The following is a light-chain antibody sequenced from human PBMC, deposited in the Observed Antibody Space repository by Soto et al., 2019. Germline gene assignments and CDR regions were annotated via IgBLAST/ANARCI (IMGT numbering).Light chain of an antibody. Sequence: DIQLTQSPSTLSASAGDRVTMTCRASQSIDNWLAWYQQKPGKAPKLLINKASNLESGVPSRFSGSGFGTEFTLTISSLQPDDFATYYCQQYNSYSMFGQGTKVDIK. CDR3: QQYNSYSM. CDR2: KAS. CDR1: QSIDNW. V-gene: IGKV1-5*03. J-gene: IGKJ1*01.